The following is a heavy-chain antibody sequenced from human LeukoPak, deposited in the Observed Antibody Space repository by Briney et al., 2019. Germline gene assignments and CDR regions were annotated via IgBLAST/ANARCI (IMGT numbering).Heavy chain of an antibody. J-gene: IGHJ3*01. CDR3: ARAHYSYTNAWHGDDV. D-gene: IGHD2-2*02. CDR2: ISYDESNE. Sequence: GGSLRLSCAASGFTFRSYSMHWVRQAPGKGLEWVAVISYDESNEYHTDSVKGRFSISRDNSKNTLYLQVNSLRAEDTAVYYCARAHYSYTNAWHGDDVWGQGTMVTVSS. V-gene: IGHV3-30-3*01. CDR1: GFTFRSYS.